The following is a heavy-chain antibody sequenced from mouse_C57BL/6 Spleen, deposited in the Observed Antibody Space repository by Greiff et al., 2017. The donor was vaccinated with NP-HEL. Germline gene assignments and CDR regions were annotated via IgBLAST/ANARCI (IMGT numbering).Heavy chain of an antibody. CDR3: ARDLPYGNYFDY. CDR1: GFTFSSYA. J-gene: IGHJ2*01. D-gene: IGHD2-1*01. CDR2: ISDGGSYT. Sequence: EVQLVESGGGLVKPGGSLKLSCAASGFTFSSYAMSWVRQTPEKRLEWVATISDGGSYTYYPDNVKGRFTISRDNAKNNLYLQMSHLKSEDTAMYYCARDLPYGNYFDYWGQGTTLTVSS. V-gene: IGHV5-4*01.